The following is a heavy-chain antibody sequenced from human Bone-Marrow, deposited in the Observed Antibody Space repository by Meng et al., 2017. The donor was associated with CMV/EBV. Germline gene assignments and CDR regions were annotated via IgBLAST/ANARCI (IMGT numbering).Heavy chain of an antibody. V-gene: IGHV3-74*01. CDR1: GFTFTNFW. CDR2: INSDGSST. J-gene: IGHJ6*02. Sequence: GGSLRLSCAASGFTFTNFWMHWVCQAPGKGLVWVSRINSDGSSTSYADSVKGRFTISRDNAKNTLYLQMNSLRAEDTAVYYCARDYPYSSSVYYYYYGMDVWGQGPTVTVSS. D-gene: IGHD6-6*01. CDR3: ARDYPYSSSVYYYYYGMDV.